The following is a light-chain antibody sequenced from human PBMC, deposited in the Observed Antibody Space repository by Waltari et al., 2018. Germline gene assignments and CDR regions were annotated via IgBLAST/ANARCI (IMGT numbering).Light chain of an antibody. CDR3: SSYGGSNNLL. CDR2: EVT. J-gene: IGLJ2*01. V-gene: IGLV2-8*01. Sequence: QSALTQPPSASGSPGQSVPISCTGTTSDVGHYDLVSWYQHHPGKAPKLIIYEVTKRPSGVPDRFSGSKSGNTASLTVSGLQAEDEADYYCSSYGGSNNLLFGGGTKLTVL. CDR1: TSDVGHYDL.